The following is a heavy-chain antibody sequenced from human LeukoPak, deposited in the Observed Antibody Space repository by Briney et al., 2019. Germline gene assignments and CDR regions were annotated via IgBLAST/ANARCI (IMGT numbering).Heavy chain of an antibody. CDR3: ARPLAVGGYCYFDH. V-gene: IGHV3-7*01. J-gene: IGHJ2*01. CDR2: IKIDGSDK. D-gene: IGHD6-13*01. CDR1: GFTFSNYW. Sequence: GGSLRLSCAASGFTFSNYWMTWIRQAPGRGAEWVANIKIDGSDKYYLESVKGRFAISRDNAKNALYLQMNSLRAEDTALYYCARPLAVGGYCYFDHWGRGTLVTVSS.